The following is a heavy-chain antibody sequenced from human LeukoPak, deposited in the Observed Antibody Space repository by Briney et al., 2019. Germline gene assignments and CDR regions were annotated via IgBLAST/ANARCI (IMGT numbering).Heavy chain of an antibody. CDR2: IIPIFGTA. CDR3: ARAPASGSYGYYFDY. D-gene: IGHD1-26*01. Sequence: ASVKVSCKASGGTFSSYAISWVRQAPGQGLEWMGRIIPIFGTANYAQKFQGRVTFTTDESTSTAYMELSSLRSEDTAVYYCARAPASGSYGYYFDYWGQGTLVTVSS. J-gene: IGHJ4*02. CDR1: GGTFSSYA. V-gene: IGHV1-69*05.